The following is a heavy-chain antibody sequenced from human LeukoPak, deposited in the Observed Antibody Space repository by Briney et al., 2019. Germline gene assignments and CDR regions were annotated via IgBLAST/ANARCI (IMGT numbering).Heavy chain of an antibody. CDR2: ISAYNGNT. Sequence: GASVKVSCKASGYTFTSYGISWVRQAPGQGLEWMGWISAYNGNTNYAQKLQGRVTMTTDTSTSTAYMELRTLRSDDTAVYYCAISPRGDIVVVPAATDAEFDRWGQGTLVTVSS. J-gene: IGHJ5*02. CDR1: GYTFTSYG. CDR3: AISPRGDIVVVPAATDAEFDR. V-gene: IGHV1-18*01. D-gene: IGHD2-2*01.